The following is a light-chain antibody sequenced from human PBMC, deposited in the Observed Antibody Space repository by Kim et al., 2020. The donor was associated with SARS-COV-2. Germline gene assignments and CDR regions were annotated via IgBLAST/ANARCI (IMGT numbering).Light chain of an antibody. J-gene: IGKJ1*01. Sequence: DIQMTQSPSTLSASVGDRVTITCRAGQSISTWLAWYQQKPGEAPKLLIYQASSLEGGVPSRFSGSGSGTEFTLTISSLQPDDFATYYCQQYNRRWTFGRGTKVNIK. CDR1: QSISTW. CDR3: QQYNRRWT. CDR2: QAS. V-gene: IGKV1-5*03.